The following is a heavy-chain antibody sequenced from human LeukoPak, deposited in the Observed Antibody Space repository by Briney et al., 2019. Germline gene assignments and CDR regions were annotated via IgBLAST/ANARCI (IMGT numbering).Heavy chain of an antibody. Sequence: SVKVSCKASGGTCSSYAISWVRQAPGQGLEWMGRIIPIFGTANYARKFQGRVTITTDESTSTAYMELSSLRSEDTAVYYCARANIAVAGTGFDYWGQGTLVTVSS. V-gene: IGHV1-69*05. J-gene: IGHJ4*02. CDR2: IIPIFGTA. CDR3: ARANIAVAGTGFDY. CDR1: GGTCSSYA. D-gene: IGHD6-19*01.